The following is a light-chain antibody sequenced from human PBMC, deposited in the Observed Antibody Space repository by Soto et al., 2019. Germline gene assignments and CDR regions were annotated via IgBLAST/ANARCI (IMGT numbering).Light chain of an antibody. CDR3: QHYDNLPPFT. J-gene: IGKJ3*01. CDR2: GAS. V-gene: IGKV1-33*01. Sequence: DIQMTQSPSSLSASIGDRVTSTCQASQDIKKYLSWYQQKPGRAPKLLIYGASNLEAGVPSRFSGRGYGTEFTLAIRSLQPEDIATYYCQHYDNLPPFTFGPGTKV. CDR1: QDIKKY.